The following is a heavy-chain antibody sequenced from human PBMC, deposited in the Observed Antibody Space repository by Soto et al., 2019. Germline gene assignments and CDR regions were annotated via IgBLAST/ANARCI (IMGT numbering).Heavy chain of an antibody. CDR3: AKEEYWSESSGHYIDY. CDR1: GFTFNSYA. D-gene: IGHD3-22*01. J-gene: IGHJ4*02. Sequence: EVHLLESGGGLVQIGGSLRLSCAASGFTFNSYAMSWVRQAPGKGLEWVSAIIRSGVSTYYADAVKGRFTISRDNSKNPLYLPMNSLRVEDTAVYYCAKEEYWSESSGHYIDYWGQGTLVTVSS. V-gene: IGHV3-23*01. CDR2: IIRSGVST.